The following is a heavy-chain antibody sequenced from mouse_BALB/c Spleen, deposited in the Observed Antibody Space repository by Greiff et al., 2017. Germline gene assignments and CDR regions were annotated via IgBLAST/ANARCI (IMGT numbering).Heavy chain of an antibody. Sequence: VQLQQSGAELVRPGSSVKISCKASGYAFSSYWMNWVKQRPGQGLEWIGQIYPGDGDTNYNGKFKGKATLTADKSSSTAYMQLSSLTSEDSAVYFCARGGAYYGNYEGGAMDYWGQGTSVTVSS. CDR3: ARGGAYYGNYEGGAMDY. J-gene: IGHJ4*01. CDR2: IYPGDGDT. V-gene: IGHV1-80*01. D-gene: IGHD2-1*01. CDR1: GYAFSSYW.